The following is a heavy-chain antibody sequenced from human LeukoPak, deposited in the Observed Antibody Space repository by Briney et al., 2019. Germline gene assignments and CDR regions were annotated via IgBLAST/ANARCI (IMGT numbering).Heavy chain of an antibody. J-gene: IGHJ4*02. V-gene: IGHV3-11*01. Sequence: GGSLRLSCTVSGFTLTDHYMSWFRQSPGRGLEWISWITSSGITRDYADSVKGRFTISKDNTKNSVYLQMTSLRPDDTAVYYCARDPDYGDPYWGQGTLVTVSS. CDR1: GFTLTDHY. CDR3: ARDPDYGDPY. CDR2: ITSSGITR. D-gene: IGHD4-17*01.